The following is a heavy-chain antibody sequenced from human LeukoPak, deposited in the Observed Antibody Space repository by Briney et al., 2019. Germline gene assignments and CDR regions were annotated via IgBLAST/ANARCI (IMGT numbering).Heavy chain of an antibody. D-gene: IGHD3-22*01. CDR1: GYTFTGYY. J-gene: IGHJ4*02. CDR2: INPNSGGT. V-gene: IGHV1-2*02. Sequence: ASVKVSCKASGYTFTGYYMHWVRQAPGQGLEWMGWINPNSGGTNYAQKFQGRVTMTRDTSISTVYMELSRLRSDDTAVYYCGRSYDSSGYGDYWGQGTLVTVSS. CDR3: GRSYDSSGYGDY.